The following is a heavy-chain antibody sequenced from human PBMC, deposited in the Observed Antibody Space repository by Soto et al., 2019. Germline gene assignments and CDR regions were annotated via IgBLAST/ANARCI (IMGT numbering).Heavy chain of an antibody. CDR1: GGSSSRYF. CDR2: IYYSGST. CDR3: PTSAGSWFDP. V-gene: IGHV4-59*01. J-gene: IGHJ5*02. D-gene: IGHD1-26*01. Sequence: SVTMCLTRSFSGGSSSRYFFILIRQPPGKGLEWLGYIYYSGSTNYNPSLKSRVTISVDTSKNQFSLKLSSVTAADTAVYYCPTSAGSWFDPWGQRPVVTASS.